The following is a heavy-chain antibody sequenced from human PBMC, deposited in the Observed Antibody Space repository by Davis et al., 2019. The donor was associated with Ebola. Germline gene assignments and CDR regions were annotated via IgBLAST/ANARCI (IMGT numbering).Heavy chain of an antibody. CDR1: GGTFSSYA. J-gene: IGHJ6*03. CDR3: AREEVGATSYYYYYMDV. CDR2: IIPIFGTA. Sequence: SVKVSCKASGGTFSSYAISWVRQAPGQGLEWMGGIIPIFGTANYAQKFQGRVTITADESTSTAYMELSSLRAEDTAVYYCAREEVGATSYYYYYMDVWGKGTTVTVSS. D-gene: IGHD1-26*01. V-gene: IGHV1-69*13.